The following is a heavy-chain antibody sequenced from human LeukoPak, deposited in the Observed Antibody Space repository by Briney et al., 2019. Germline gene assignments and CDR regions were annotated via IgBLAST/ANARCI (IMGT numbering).Heavy chain of an antibody. CDR3: ARDGGDSSGWTQGWFDP. V-gene: IGHV3-48*03. CDR2: ISSSGSTI. CDR1: GFTFSSYE. D-gene: IGHD6-19*01. Sequence: GGSLRLSCAASGFTFSSYEMNWVRQAPGKGLGWVSYISSSGSTIYYADSVKGRFTISRDNAKNSLYLQMNSLRAEDTAVYYCARDGGDSSGWTQGWFDPWGQGTLVTVSS. J-gene: IGHJ5*02.